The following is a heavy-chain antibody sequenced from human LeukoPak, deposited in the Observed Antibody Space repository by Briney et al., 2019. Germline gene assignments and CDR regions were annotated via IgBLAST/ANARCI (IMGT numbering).Heavy chain of an antibody. D-gene: IGHD1-20*01. J-gene: IGHJ5*02. CDR2: IYYSGNT. CDR3: ARITGTTRGWFDP. Sequence: SETLSLTCTVSGGSISSGGYYWSRIRQHPGKGLEWIGYIYYSGNTYYNPSLKSRVTISVDTSKNQFSLKLSSVTAADTAVYYCARITGTTRGWFDPWGQGTLVTVSS. V-gene: IGHV4-31*03. CDR1: GGSISSGGYY.